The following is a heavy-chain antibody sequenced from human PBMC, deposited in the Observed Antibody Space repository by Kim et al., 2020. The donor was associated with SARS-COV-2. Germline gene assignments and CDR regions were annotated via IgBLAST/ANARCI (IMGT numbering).Heavy chain of an antibody. V-gene: IGHV3-23*01. J-gene: IGHJ4*02. Sequence: GGSLRLSCVASGFTFSSQAMRWVRQSPGKGLEWVSVIGAVVSNIFYADSVKGRFTISRDNSKNTLYLQMNSLRAEDTAIYYCAKSGILAGYPSDFWGQGTLVTVSS. D-gene: IGHD3-9*01. CDR2: IGAVVSNI. CDR3: AKSGILAGYPSDF. CDR1: GFTFSSQA.